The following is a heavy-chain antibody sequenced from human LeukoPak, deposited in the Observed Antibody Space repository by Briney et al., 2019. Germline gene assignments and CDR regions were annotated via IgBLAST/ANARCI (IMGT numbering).Heavy chain of an antibody. CDR1: GFTFSRYA. V-gene: IGHV3-30*04. J-gene: IGHJ6*03. D-gene: IGHD1-1*01. CDR2: VAYDGSNK. CDR3: AKNDVDYYYYYMDA. Sequence: PGGSLRLSCTASGFTFSRYAMHWLRQAPGKGLEWVAVVAYDGSNKYPADSLKGRFTISRDNSKNTLYLQMNSLRAEDTAVYYCAKNDVDYYYYYMDAWGKGTTVTISS.